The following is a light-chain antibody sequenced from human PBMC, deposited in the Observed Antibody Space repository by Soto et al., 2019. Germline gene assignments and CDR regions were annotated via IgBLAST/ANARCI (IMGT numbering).Light chain of an antibody. J-gene: IGKJ1*01. V-gene: IGKV3-20*01. CDR3: QQYGSSRT. CDR2: GAS. Sequence: EVVMTQSPATLSVSPGERATLSCRASRGIGSTLAWYQQKPGQAPRLLIYGASSRATGIPDRFSGSGSGTDFTLTISRLEPEDFAVYYCQQYGSSRTFGQGTKVE. CDR1: RGIGST.